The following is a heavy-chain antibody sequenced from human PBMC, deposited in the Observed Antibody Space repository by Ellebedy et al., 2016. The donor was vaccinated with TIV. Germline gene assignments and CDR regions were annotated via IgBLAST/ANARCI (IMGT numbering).Heavy chain of an antibody. D-gene: IGHD2-21*02. CDR1: GFTFIDAW. V-gene: IGHV3-15*07. J-gene: IGHJ4*02. Sequence: PGGSLRLSCAASGFTFIDAWMNWVRQAPGKGLEWVGRIRSKPAGGTTDYAVPVKGRFTISRDDSRNTVSLQMNSLKTEDTAVYYCIEDVPGSDSDYFDSWGQGTLVTVSS. CDR2: IRSKPAGGTT. CDR3: IEDVPGSDSDYFDS.